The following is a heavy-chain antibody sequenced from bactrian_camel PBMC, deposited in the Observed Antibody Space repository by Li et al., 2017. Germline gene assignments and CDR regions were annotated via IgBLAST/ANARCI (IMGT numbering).Heavy chain of an antibody. D-gene: IGHD7*01. CDR2: ISTGGRNT. J-gene: IGHJ4*01. V-gene: IGHV3S1*01. Sequence: VQLVESGGGSVRAGGSLRLSCSVSRLTTSYWCMGWVRQAPGKGLEWVSGISTGGRNTYYADSVKGRFTISRDNAKNTLYLQLNSLKIEDTAMYYCTKGSRCTGGSCRTETAGTQVTVS. CDR1: RLTTSYWC.